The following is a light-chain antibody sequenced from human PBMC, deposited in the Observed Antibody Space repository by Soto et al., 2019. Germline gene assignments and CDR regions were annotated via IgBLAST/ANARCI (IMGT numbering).Light chain of an antibody. Sequence: DIQMTQSPSTLSGSVGDRVTITCRASQTISRWLAWYQQKPGKAPRLLIYTASTLESGVPSRFSASGSGTEFTLTISSLHPDDFATYYCQEYNNYWTFGQGTKGDIK. J-gene: IGKJ1*01. CDR1: QTISRW. V-gene: IGKV1-5*01. CDR2: TAS. CDR3: QEYNNYWT.